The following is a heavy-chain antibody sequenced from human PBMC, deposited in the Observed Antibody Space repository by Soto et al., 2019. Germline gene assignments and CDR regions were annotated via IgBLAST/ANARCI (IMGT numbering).Heavy chain of an antibody. J-gene: IGHJ4*02. D-gene: IGHD2-21*02. CDR2: INAGNGNT. Sequence: GASVKVSCKASGYTFTSYAMHWVCQAPGQRLEWMGWINAGNGNTKYSQKFQGRVTITRDTSASTAYMELSSLRSEDTAVYYCARSIAVVTAADYWGQGTLVTVSS. CDR3: ARSIAVVTAADY. V-gene: IGHV1-3*01. CDR1: GYTFTSYA.